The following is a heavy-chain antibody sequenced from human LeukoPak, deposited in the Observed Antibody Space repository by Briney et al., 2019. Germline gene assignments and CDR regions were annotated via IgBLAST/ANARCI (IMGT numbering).Heavy chain of an antibody. J-gene: IGHJ5*02. CDR3: ARDLPAALNTFDP. V-gene: IGHV1-2*02. Sequence: GASVKVSCKASGYTFTSYGISWVRQAPGQGLEWMGWINPNSGGTNYAQKFQGRATMTRDTSISTAYMELSRLRSDDTAVYYCARDLPAALNTFDPWGQGTLVTVSS. CDR1: GYTFTSYG. D-gene: IGHD2-2*01. CDR2: INPNSGGT.